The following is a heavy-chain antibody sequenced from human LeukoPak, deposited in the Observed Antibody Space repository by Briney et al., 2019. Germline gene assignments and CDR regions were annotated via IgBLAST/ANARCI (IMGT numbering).Heavy chain of an antibody. CDR1: GFTFSTYA. CDR3: AKGPEIYYGSGSFDY. D-gene: IGHD3-10*01. J-gene: IGHJ4*02. V-gene: IGHV3-23*01. Sequence: GGSLRPSCAASGFTFSTYAMNWVRQAPGRGLEWVSSITGSGDNTHYADSVKGRFTISRDNSKNTLFLQMNSLRDEDTALYYCAKGPEIYYGSGSFDYWGQGALVTVSS. CDR2: ITGSGDNT.